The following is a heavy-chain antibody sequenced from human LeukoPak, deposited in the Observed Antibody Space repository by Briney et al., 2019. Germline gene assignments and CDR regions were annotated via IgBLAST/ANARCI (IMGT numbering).Heavy chain of an antibody. J-gene: IGHJ4*02. Sequence: PGGSLRLSCAASGFTFDDHGMSWVRQAPGKGLEWVANIKEDGSEKGYVDSVKGRFTVSRDSAKNSLYLQLNTLRAEDTAKYYCARLYYYNPGRSYPSIYFNYWGQGTLVTVSS. D-gene: IGHD3-10*01. CDR3: ARLYYYNPGRSYPSIYFNY. CDR1: GFTFDDHG. CDR2: IKEDGSEK. V-gene: IGHV3-7*01.